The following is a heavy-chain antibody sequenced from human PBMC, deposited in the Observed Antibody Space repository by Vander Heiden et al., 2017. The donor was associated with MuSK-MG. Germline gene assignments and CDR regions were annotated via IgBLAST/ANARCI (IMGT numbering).Heavy chain of an antibody. Sequence: QVQLVASGGGVVQPGRSLRLSCAASGFTFSSYGLHWVRQSTGKGLEWVAVIWYDGSNKYYADSVKGRFTISRDKAKNTLYLQMNSLRAEDTAVYYCAKEYCTNGVCYAGDYLDYWGQGTRGTV. CDR1: GFTFSSYG. J-gene: IGHJ4*02. CDR2: IWYDGSNK. CDR3: AKEYCTNGVCYAGDYLDY. D-gene: IGHD2-8*01. V-gene: IGHV3-33*03.